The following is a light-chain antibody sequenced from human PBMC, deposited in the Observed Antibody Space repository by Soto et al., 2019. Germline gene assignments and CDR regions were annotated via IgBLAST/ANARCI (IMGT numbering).Light chain of an antibody. J-gene: IGLJ1*01. CDR3: SSYAGSSNV. CDR1: XXDVGGXXX. V-gene: IGLV2-8*01. CDR2: EVN. Sequence: QXALTXXPSAXGSPGQSVAISCTXTXXDVGGXXXXXXXXXXXXXAPKLMIYEVNKRPSGVPDRFSGSKSGNTASLTVSGLQAEDEADYYCSSYAGSSNVFGTGTKVTVL.